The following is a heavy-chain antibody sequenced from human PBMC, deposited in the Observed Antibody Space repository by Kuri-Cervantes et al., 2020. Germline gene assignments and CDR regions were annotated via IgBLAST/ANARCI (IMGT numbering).Heavy chain of an antibody. CDR2: IWYDGSNK. J-gene: IGHJ6*02. D-gene: IGHD2-2*01. CDR3: ARSIVVPAAMLYYYYYYGMDV. Sequence: LSLTCAASGFTFSSYGMHWVRQAPGKGLEWVAVIWYDGSNKYYADSVKGRFTISRDNSKNTLYLQMNSLRAEDTAVYYCARSIVVPAAMLYYYYYYGMDVWGQGTTVTVSS. V-gene: IGHV3-33*01. CDR1: GFTFSSYG.